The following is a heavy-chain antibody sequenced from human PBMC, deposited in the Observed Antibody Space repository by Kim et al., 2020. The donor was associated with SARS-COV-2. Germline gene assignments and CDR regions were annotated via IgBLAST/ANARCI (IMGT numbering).Heavy chain of an antibody. V-gene: IGHV1-2*06. D-gene: IGHD1-26*01. CDR1: GYSFTAFY. CDR3: VRGFGNTYYAH. J-gene: IGHJ4*02. CDR2: INPNSGGT. Sequence: ASVKVSCKASGYSFTAFYIHWVRQAPGQGLEWMGRINPNSGGTNYAQKFQGRVTMTGDTSISTAFMELSSLLSDDTAVYYCVRGFGNTYYAHWSQGTLVTVSS.